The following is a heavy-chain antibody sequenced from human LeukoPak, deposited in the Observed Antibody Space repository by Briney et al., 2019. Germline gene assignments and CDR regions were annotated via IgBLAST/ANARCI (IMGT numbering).Heavy chain of an antibody. J-gene: IGHJ4*02. Sequence: GGSLRLSCAASGFTFSSYSMHWVRQAPGKGLEWVAVISYDGKKRFYGDFVKGRFTISRDNSKNTVELQMNSLRPEDMAVYYCARDWGYDSGTYCVYWGQGTLVTVSS. D-gene: IGHD3-10*01. CDR2: ISYDGKKR. V-gene: IGHV3-30*04. CDR1: GFTFSSYS. CDR3: ARDWGYDSGTYCVY.